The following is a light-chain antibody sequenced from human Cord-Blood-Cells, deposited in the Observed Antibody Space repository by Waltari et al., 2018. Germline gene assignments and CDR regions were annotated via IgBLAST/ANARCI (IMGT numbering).Light chain of an antibody. CDR2: SNN. V-gene: IGLV1-44*01. CDR1: SSNIGSNT. J-gene: IGLJ3*02. CDR3: AAWDDSLNGPV. Sequence: QSVLTQPPSASGTPGQRVTISCSGSSSNIGSNTVNWYQQLPGTAPQLLIYSNNRRPSGGPDRFAGPKSGTSASLAISGLQSEDEADYYCAAWDDSLNGPVFGGGTKLTVL.